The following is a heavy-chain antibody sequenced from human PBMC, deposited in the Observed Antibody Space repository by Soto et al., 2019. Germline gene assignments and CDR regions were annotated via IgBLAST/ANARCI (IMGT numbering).Heavy chain of an antibody. Sequence: GGSLRLSCAASGFTFRNYGMNWIRQAPGKGLEWVSYISSSGSTIYYADSVKGRFTISRDNAKNSLYLQMNSLRAEDTAVYYCARVLVFYGGFDPWGQGTLVTVSS. CDR3: ARVLVFYGGFDP. CDR2: ISSSGSTI. CDR1: GFTFRNYG. J-gene: IGHJ5*02. V-gene: IGHV3-11*01. D-gene: IGHD2-21*02.